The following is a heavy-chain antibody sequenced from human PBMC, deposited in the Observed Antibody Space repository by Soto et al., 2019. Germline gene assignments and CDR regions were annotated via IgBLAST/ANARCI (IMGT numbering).Heavy chain of an antibody. CDR2: IYPGDSDT. D-gene: IGHD2-2*01. Sequence: LGESLKISCKCSGYSFTSYWIGLVRQMPGKGLEWMGIIYPGDSDTRYSPSFQGQVTISADKSISTAYLQWSSLKASDTAMYYCARLLGSTTSPYYYYYMDVWGKGTTVTVSS. CDR1: GYSFTSYW. CDR3: ARLLGSTTSPYYYYYMDV. V-gene: IGHV5-51*01. J-gene: IGHJ6*03.